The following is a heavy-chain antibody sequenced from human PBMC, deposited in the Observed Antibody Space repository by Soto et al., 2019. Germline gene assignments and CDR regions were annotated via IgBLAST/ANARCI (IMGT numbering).Heavy chain of an antibody. V-gene: IGHV3-23*01. CDR1: GCTFRTYA. Sequence: LSGVASGCTFRTYALNWVRQSPGKGLVLVSAISAGGGSTYYADSVKGRFTISRDNSINTLYLQMNSLRSEDTAVYYCAHPRGYGVFDAYDIWGQGAMVT. CDR3: AHPRGYGVFDAYDI. D-gene: IGHD4-17*01. J-gene: IGHJ3*02. CDR2: ISAGGGST.